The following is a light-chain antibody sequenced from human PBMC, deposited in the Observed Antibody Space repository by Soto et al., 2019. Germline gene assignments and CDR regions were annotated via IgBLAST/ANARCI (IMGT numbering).Light chain of an antibody. Sequence: QSVLTQPASVSGSPGQSITITCTGTSSDVGGYNYVSWYQQHPGKAPKLVIFEVSIRPSGASFRFSGSKSGNTASLTISGLXTEDEADYYCSSYTSRPTLFMFGSGTKVTVL. CDR3: SSYTSRPTLFM. CDR2: EVS. CDR1: SSDVGGYNY. J-gene: IGLJ1*01. V-gene: IGLV2-14*01.